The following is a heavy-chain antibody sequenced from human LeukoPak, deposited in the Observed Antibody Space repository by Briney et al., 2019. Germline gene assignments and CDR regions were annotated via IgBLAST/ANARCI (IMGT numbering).Heavy chain of an antibody. CDR2: IYYSGTT. Sequence: SETLSLTCTVSGGSISSYYLSWIRQPPGKGLEWIGYIYYSGTTNYNPSLKSRVTISADTSKNQFSLKLTSVTAADTAVYYSARSSVSGTSSGGYWGQGTLVTVSS. CDR1: GGSISSYY. D-gene: IGHD1-26*01. CDR3: ARSSVSGTSSGGY. J-gene: IGHJ4*02. V-gene: IGHV4-59*08.